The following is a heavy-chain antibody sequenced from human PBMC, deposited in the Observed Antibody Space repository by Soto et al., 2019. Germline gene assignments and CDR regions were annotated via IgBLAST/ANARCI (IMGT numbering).Heavy chain of an antibody. CDR2: IYYSGST. CDR1: GGSISSGDYY. CDR3: ASTIAAGGFDP. D-gene: IGHD6-13*01. V-gene: IGHV4-30-4*01. J-gene: IGHJ5*02. Sequence: SETLSLTCTVSGGSISSGDYYWSWIRQPPGKGLEWIGYIYYSGSTYYNPSLKSRVTISVDTSKSQFSLKLSSVTAADTAVYYCASTIAAGGFDPWGQGTLVTVSS.